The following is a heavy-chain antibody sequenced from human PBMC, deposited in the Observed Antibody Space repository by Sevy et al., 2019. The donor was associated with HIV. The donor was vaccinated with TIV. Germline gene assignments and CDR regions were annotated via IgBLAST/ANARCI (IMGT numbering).Heavy chain of an antibody. Sequence: GGSLRLSCAASGFTFSTYGMHWVRQAPGKGLEWLAVIWFDGSNEYYADSMKGRFTISRDIAKNTLHLQMNSLRAEDTAVYYCARDLEFYDYGDYWPAFNPDYWGRGTLVTVSS. CDR2: IWFDGSNE. D-gene: IGHD4-17*01. CDR3: ARDLEFYDYGDYWPAFNPDY. V-gene: IGHV3-33*01. CDR1: GFTFSTYG. J-gene: IGHJ4*02.